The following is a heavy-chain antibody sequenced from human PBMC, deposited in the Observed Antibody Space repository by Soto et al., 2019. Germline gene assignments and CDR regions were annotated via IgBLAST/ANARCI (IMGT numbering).Heavy chain of an antibody. CDR3: VRDNGGNSEFGY. CDR1: GGSISSGDYY. Sequence: SETLSLTCTVSGGSISSGDYYWNWIRQPPGKGLEWVGYIFYSGSTYYNPSLKSRLTILVDTSKNQFSLKLSSVTAADTAVCYCVRDNGGNSEFGYWGQGTLVTVSS. J-gene: IGHJ4*02. D-gene: IGHD2-21*02. V-gene: IGHV4-30-4*01. CDR2: IFYSGST.